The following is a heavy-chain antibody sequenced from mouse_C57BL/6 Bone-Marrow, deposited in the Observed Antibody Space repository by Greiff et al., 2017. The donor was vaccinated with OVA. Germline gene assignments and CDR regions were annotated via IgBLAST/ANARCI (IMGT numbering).Heavy chain of an antibody. Sequence: QVQLKQPGAELVKPGASVKLSCKASGYTFTSYWMQWVKQRPGQGLEWIGEIDPSDSYTNYNQKFKGKATLTVDTSSSTAYMQLSSLTSEDSAVYYCARSFYDGYYVGYFDYWGQGTTLTVSS. CDR2: IDPSDSYT. J-gene: IGHJ2*01. CDR1: GYTFTSYW. D-gene: IGHD2-3*01. CDR3: ARSFYDGYYVGYFDY. V-gene: IGHV1-50*01.